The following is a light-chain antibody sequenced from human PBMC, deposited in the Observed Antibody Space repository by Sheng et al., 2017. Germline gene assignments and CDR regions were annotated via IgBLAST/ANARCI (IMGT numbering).Light chain of an antibody. Sequence: SYVLTQPPSVSVAPGQTARITCGGNNIGSKSVHWYQQKPGQAPVLVVYDDRDRPSGIPERFSGSNSGDTATLTIVRVEAGDEADYFCQIWDTRSDQFVFGPGTKVTVL. V-gene: IGLV3-21*02. CDR1: NIGSKS. J-gene: IGLJ1*01. CDR2: DDR. CDR3: QIWDTRSDQFV.